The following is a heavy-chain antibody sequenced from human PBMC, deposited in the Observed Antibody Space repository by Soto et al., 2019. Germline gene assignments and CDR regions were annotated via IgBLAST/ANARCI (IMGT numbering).Heavy chain of an antibody. CDR1: GDSVSSNSAA. J-gene: IGHJ4*02. CDR3: ARGITMVRGVINDY. CDR2: TYYRSKWYN. V-gene: IGHV6-1*01. Sequence: SQTLSLTCAISGDSVSSNSAAWNWIRQSPSRGLEWLGRTYYRSKWYNDYAVSVKSRITINPDTSRNQFSLQPNSVTPEDTAVYYCARGITMVRGVINDYWGKGTLVTVSS. D-gene: IGHD3-10*01.